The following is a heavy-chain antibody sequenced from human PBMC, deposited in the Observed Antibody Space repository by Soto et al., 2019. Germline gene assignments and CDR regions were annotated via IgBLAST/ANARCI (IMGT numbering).Heavy chain of an antibody. D-gene: IGHD3-9*01. V-gene: IGHV4-39*01. CDR2: IYYSGST. Sequence: QLQLQESGPGLVKPSETLSLTCSVSGGSISSSSYYWGWIRQPPGKGLEWIGSIYYSGSTYYNPSLKSRVTISVDTSKNQFSLKLSSVTAADTAVYYCARFGGILTGYRKDGLDYWGQGTLVTVSS. CDR3: ARFGGILTGYRKDGLDY. CDR1: GGSISSSSYY. J-gene: IGHJ4*02.